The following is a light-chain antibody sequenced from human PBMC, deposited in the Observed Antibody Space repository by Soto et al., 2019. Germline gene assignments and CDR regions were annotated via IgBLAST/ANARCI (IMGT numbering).Light chain of an antibody. CDR2: DVT. Sequence: QSVLTQPASVSGSPGQSITISCTGTSSDVGGYNFVSWYQQHPDKAPKLMIYDVTNRPSGVSNRFSGSKSGNTASLTISGLQAEDEADYYCSSYTSISTHVFGTG. CDR3: SSYTSISTHV. J-gene: IGLJ1*01. V-gene: IGLV2-14*01. CDR1: SSDVGGYNF.